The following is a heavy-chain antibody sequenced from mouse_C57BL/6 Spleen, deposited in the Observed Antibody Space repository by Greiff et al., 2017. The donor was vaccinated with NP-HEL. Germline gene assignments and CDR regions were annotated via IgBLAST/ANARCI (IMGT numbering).Heavy chain of an antibody. Sequence: EVHLVESGGGLVKPGGSLKLSCAASGFTFSSYAMSWVRQTPEKRLEWVATISDGGSYTYYPDNVKGRFTISRDNAKNNLYLQMSHLKSEDTAMYYCEGAMDYWGQGTSVTVSS. CDR3: EGAMDY. CDR2: ISDGGSYT. J-gene: IGHJ4*01. CDR1: GFTFSSYA. V-gene: IGHV5-4*01.